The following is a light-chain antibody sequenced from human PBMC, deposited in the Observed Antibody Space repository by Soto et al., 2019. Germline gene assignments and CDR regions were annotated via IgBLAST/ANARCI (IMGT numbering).Light chain of an antibody. Sequence: EIVLTQSPATLSFSPGERASLSCRASQSLSSNFLAWYQQKPGQPPRLLIYDSSTRATGFPDRFSGSGSGTEFTLTISSLQPDEFATYYCQQYNTYPWTFGQGTKVDI. V-gene: IGKV3D-7*01. CDR2: DSS. CDR3: QQYNTYPWT. J-gene: IGKJ1*01. CDR1: QSLSSNF.